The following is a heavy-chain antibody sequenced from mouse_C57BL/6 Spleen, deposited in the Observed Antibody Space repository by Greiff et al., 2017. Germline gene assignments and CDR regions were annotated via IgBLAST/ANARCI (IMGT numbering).Heavy chain of an antibody. Sequence: EVHLVESGGGLVQPGGSLKLSCAASGFTFSDYYMYWVRQTPEKRLEWVAYISNGGGSTYYPDTVKGRFTISRDNAKNTLYLQMSRLKSEDTAMYYCARQGPQYYFDYWGQGTTLTVSS. CDR2: ISNGGGST. CDR3: ARQGPQYYFDY. CDR1: GFTFSDYY. D-gene: IGHD3-3*01. J-gene: IGHJ2*01. V-gene: IGHV5-12*01.